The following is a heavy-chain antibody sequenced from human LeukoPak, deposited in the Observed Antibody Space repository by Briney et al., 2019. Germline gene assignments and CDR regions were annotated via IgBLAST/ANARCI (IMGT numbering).Heavy chain of an antibody. D-gene: IGHD2-15*01. CDR3: AKDEAVGGSCPFDY. J-gene: IGHJ4*02. CDR2: FSGSGGST. V-gene: IGHV3-23*01. CDR1: GFTFSSYA. Sequence: GGSLRLSCAASGFTFSSYAMSWGRQAQGPGLESVSPFSGSGGSTYYADSVKGRFTISRDNSKNTLYLQMNSLRAEDTAVYYCAKDEAVGGSCPFDYWGQGTLVTVSS.